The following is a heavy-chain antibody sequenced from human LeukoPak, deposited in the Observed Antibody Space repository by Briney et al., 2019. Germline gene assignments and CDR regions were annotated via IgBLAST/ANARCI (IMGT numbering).Heavy chain of an antibody. J-gene: IGHJ4*02. V-gene: IGHV3-48*04. CDR1: GFTFSSYS. CDR3: ARAVTRLPFDY. D-gene: IGHD4-17*01. CDR2: ISSSSSTI. Sequence: PGGSLRLSCAASGFTFSSYSMNWVRQAPGKGLEWVSYISSSSSTIYYADSVKGRFTISRDNAKNSLYLQMNSLRAEDTAVYYCARAVTRLPFDYWGQGTLVTVSS.